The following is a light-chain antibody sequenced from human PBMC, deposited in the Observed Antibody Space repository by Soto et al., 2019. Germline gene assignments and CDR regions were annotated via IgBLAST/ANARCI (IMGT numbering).Light chain of an antibody. Sequence: DIQMTQSPSSLSASVGDRVTITCRASQGISNYLAWYQQKPGKVPKLLIYSASTLQSGVPSRFSGSRSETDFTLTISSLQPEDVAAYYCQKYNSAPYTFGQGTKLEIK. V-gene: IGKV1-27*01. CDR1: QGISNY. J-gene: IGKJ2*01. CDR2: SAS. CDR3: QKYNSAPYT.